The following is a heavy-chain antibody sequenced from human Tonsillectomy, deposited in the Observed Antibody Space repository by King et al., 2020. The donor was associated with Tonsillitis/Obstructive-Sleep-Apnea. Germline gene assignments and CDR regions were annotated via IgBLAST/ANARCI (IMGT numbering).Heavy chain of an antibody. D-gene: IGHD6-25*01. CDR1: GGSISSYY. CDR2: IYYSGSI. J-gene: IGHJ6*02. V-gene: IGHV4-59*01. CDR3: ARARGRAGMDV. Sequence: QLQESGPGLVKPSETLSLTCTVSGGSISSYYWSWIRQPPGKGLEWIGYIYYSGSINYNPSLKSRVTISVDTSKSQFSLKLSSVTAADTAVYYCARARGRAGMDVWGQGTTVTVSS.